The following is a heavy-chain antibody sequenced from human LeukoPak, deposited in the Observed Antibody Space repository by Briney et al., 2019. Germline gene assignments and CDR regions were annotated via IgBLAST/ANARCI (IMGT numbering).Heavy chain of an antibody. V-gene: IGHV2-26*01. CDR1: GFSLSNARMG. Sequence: NKSGPVPVKPTETLTLTCTVSGFSLSNARMGVGWIRQPPGKALEWLAHIFSSDEKSYSTSLRTRLTISKDTSKSQVVLTMTNMDPVDTATYYCARARRYSGYDRWFDPWGQGTLVTVSS. CDR3: ARARRYSGYDRWFDP. CDR2: IFSSDEK. D-gene: IGHD5-12*01. J-gene: IGHJ5*02.